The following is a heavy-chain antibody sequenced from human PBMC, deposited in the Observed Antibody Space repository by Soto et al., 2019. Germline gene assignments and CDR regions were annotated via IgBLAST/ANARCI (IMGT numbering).Heavy chain of an antibody. CDR3: ARDTRLERDYYYYYGMDV. J-gene: IGHJ6*02. CDR2: ISAYNGNT. D-gene: IGHD1-1*01. CDR1: GYTFTSYG. V-gene: IGHV1-18*01. Sequence: QVQLVQSGAEVKKPGASVKVSCKASGYTFTSYGISWVRQAPGQGLEWMGWISAYNGNTNYAQKLQGRVTMTTDTSTSTAYMELRSLRSDDTAVYYCARDTRLERDYYYYYGMDVWGQGTTVTVSS.